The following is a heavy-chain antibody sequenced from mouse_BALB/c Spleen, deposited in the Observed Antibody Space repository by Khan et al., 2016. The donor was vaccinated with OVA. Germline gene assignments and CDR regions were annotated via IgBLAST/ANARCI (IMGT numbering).Heavy chain of an antibody. Sequence: EVELVESGGGLVQPGGSRKLSCAASGFTFSSFGMHWVRQAPEKGLEWVAYIGSDSSTFYYADTVKGRFTISRDNPKNTLLLQMTSLRSEDTAMYYCACPRFWSWFASWGQGTLVTVSA. CDR1: GFTFSSFG. CDR3: ACPRFWSWFAS. J-gene: IGHJ3*01. V-gene: IGHV5-17*02. CDR2: IGSDSSTF.